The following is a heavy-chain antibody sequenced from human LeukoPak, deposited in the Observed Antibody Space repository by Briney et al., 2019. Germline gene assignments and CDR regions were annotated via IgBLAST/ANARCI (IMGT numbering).Heavy chain of an antibody. CDR2: ISGSGGST. V-gene: IGHV3-23*01. D-gene: IGHD3-10*01. J-gene: IGHJ4*02. CDR1: GFTFSSYA. CDR3: AKPYYGSGSYYNYYFDY. Sequence: GGSLRLSCAASGFTFSSYAMSWVRQAPGKGLEWVSAISGSGGSTYYADSVKGRFTISRDNSKNTLYLQMNSLRAEDTAVYYCAKPYYGSGSYYNYYFDYWGQGTLVTVSS.